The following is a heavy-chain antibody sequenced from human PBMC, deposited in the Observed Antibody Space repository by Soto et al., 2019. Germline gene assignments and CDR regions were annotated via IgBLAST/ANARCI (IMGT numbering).Heavy chain of an antibody. CDR3: AKGAYGSGSYYRIWFDP. V-gene: IGHV3-23*01. J-gene: IGHJ5*02. D-gene: IGHD3-10*01. CDR2: ISGSGGST. Sequence: EVQLLESGGGVVQPGGSLRLSCAASGFTFSSYAMSWVRQAPGKGLERVSAISGSGGSTYYADSVKGRFTISRDNSKSTLYLQMNSLRAEDTAIYYCAKGAYGSGSYYRIWFDPWGQGTLVTVSS. CDR1: GFTFSSYA.